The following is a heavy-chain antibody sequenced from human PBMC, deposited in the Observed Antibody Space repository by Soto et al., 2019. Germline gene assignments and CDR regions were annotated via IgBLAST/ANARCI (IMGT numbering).Heavy chain of an antibody. V-gene: IGHV1-69*01. Sequence: QVQLVQSGAEVKKPGSSVKVSCKASGGTFSSYTVSWMRQAPGQGLEWMGGIIPIFGTANYAQKFQDRVTITADESTNTAYMELSSLRSEDTAVYYCACGTTVTAHEYFHRWGQGTLVTVSS. D-gene: IGHD4-17*01. CDR2: IIPIFGTA. J-gene: IGHJ1*01. CDR1: GGTFSSYT. CDR3: ACGTTVTAHEYFHR.